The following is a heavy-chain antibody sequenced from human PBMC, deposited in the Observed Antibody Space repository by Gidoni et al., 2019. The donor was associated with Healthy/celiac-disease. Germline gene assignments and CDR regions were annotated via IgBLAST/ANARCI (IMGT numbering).Heavy chain of an antibody. CDR1: GFTVSSNY. J-gene: IGHJ6*03. Sequence: SGFTVSSNYMSWVRQAPGKGLEWVSVIYSGGSTYYADSVKGRFTISRDNSKNTLDLQMNSLRAEDTAVYYCARDVERDYYYMDVWGKGTTVTVSS. CDR2: IYSGGST. CDR3: ARDVERDYYYMDV. V-gene: IGHV3-53*01.